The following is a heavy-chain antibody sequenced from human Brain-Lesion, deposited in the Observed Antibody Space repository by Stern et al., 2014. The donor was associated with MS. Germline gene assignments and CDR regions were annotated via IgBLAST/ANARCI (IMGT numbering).Heavy chain of an antibody. CDR1: GYIFTGYY. V-gene: IGHV1-2*02. D-gene: IGHD3-3*01. J-gene: IGHJ6*02. CDR3: ARDQRGITIFGVVTDYYYLGMDV. Sequence: QLVQSGAEVKKPGASVKVSCKTSGYIFTGYYIHWVRQAPGQGLEWMAWINPNTGGAKYAQKFQGRVNMSRAEPISTASVELSSLTSDDTAVYYCARDQRGITIFGVVTDYYYLGMDVWGQGTTVTVSS. CDR2: INPNTGGA.